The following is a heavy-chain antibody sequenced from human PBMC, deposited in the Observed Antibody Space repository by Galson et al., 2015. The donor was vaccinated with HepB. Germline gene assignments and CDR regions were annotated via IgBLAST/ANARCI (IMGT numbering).Heavy chain of an antibody. CDR3: ARAPSRPSYNWNDAPYYYYYYMDV. J-gene: IGHJ6*03. CDR2: IWYDGSNK. V-gene: IGHV3-33*01. Sequence: SLRLSCAASGFTFSSYGMHWVRQAPGKGLEWVAVIWYDGSNKYYADSVKGRFTISRDNSKNTLYLQMNSLRAEDTAVYYRARAPSRPSYNWNDAPYYYYYYMDVWGKGTAVTVSS. D-gene: IGHD1-1*01. CDR1: GFTFSSYG.